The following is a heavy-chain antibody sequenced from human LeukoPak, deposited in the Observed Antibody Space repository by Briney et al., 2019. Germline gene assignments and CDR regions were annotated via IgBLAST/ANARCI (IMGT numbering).Heavy chain of an antibody. Sequence: GGSLRLSCAASGFTFSDYYMSWIRQAPGEGLEWVSYISRSGSTIYYAGSAKGRFTISRDNAKNSLYLQMNSLRAEDTAVYHCARDQGSDYVLFSDGGQGTLGTVSA. V-gene: IGHV3-11*01. CDR2: ISRSGSTI. J-gene: IGHJ4*02. D-gene: IGHD4-17*01. CDR1: GFTFSDYY. CDR3: ARDQGSDYVLFSD.